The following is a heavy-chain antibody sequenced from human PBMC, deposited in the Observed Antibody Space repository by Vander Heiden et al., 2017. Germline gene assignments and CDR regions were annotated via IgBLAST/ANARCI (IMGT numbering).Heavy chain of an antibody. CDR3: ARILSSHYDGWYFDL. V-gene: IGHV2-26*01. CDR2: IFSNDEK. Sequence: QVTLKESGPVLVKPTETLTLTCTVSGFSLSNARMGVSWIRQPPGKALEWLAHIFSNDEKSYSTSLKSRLTISKDTSKSQVVLTMTKMETVDTATYYCARILSSHYDGWYFDLWGRGTLVTVSS. CDR1: GFSLSNARMG. D-gene: IGHD3-22*01. J-gene: IGHJ2*01.